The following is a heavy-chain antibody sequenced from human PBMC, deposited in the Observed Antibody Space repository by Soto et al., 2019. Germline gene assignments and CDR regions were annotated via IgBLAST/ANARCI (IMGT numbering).Heavy chain of an antibody. CDR1: GFTFDDYA. D-gene: IGHD4-17*01. CDR2: LTWNGEVL. J-gene: IGHJ6*02. Sequence: EVQLAESGGALVQPGRSLRLSCVASGFTFDDYAIHWVRQTPGKGLEWVSGLTWNGEVLGYADSVKGRFIISRDNSENTLYLQMNSLRADDTAVYYCARPAATVIFYSGMDVWGQGTTVTVSS. CDR3: ARPAATVIFYSGMDV. V-gene: IGHV3-9*01.